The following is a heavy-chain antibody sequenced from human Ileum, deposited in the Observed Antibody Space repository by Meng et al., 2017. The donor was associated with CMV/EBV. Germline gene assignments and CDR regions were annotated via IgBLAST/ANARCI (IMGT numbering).Heavy chain of an antibody. D-gene: IGHD3-10*01. J-gene: IGHJ4*02. CDR2: MNPYSGDT. V-gene: IGHV1-8*02. Sequence: ASVKVSCKASGYTFTDYFIPWLRQATGQGLEWMGWMNPYSGDTGYAQKFQGRVTMTRSTSISTAYMELSGLRSDDTAVYYCAKGLPPTLGDHTNSWGQGTLVTVSS. CDR3: AKGLPPTLGDHTNS. CDR1: GYTFTDYF.